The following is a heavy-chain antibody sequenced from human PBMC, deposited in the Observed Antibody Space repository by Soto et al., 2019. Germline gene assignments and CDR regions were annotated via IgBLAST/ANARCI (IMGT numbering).Heavy chain of an antibody. Sequence: QLQLQAAGPGLVKPSETLSLTCTVSRGSISSSSYYWGWIRQPPGKWLEWIGSIFYSGGTYYNPSLMSRVTISVDTSKNQFALKLRSVTAADTAVFYCARVTVGSKLGRDSFDTWGQGTKVTVSS. CDR1: RGSISSSSYY. V-gene: IGHV4-39*01. D-gene: IGHD1-26*01. CDR2: IFYSGGT. CDR3: ARVTVGSKLGRDSFDT. J-gene: IGHJ3*02.